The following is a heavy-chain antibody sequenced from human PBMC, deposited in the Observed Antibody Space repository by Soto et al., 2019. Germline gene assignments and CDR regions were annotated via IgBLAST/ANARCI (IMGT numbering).Heavy chain of an antibody. CDR2: INHSGST. CDR3: ARRARGVKGFDT. D-gene: IGHD3-3*01. Sequence: QVQLPQWGAGLLKPSETLSLTCAVYGGSFSGYYWSWIRQPPGKGLEWIGEINHSGSTNYNPSLKSRVTISVDTSKNQFSLKRSSVTAADTAVDYCARRARGVKGFDTGGQGTLVTVSS. V-gene: IGHV4-34*01. CDR1: GGSFSGYY. J-gene: IGHJ5*02.